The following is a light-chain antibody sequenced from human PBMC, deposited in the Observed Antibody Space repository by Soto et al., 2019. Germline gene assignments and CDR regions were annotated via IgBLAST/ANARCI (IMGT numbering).Light chain of an antibody. CDR2: DVS. CDR1: IRDIGGYNF. J-gene: IGLJ2*01. CDR3: CSYAGSNTLV. V-gene: IGLV2-11*01. Sequence: QSALTQPRSVSGSPGQSITISCSGTIRDIGGYNFISWYQQHPGTAPKIIIYDVSKRPSGVPDRFSGSTSGNTASLTICGLQTEDEALYYCCSYAGSNTLVFGGGTKLTVL.